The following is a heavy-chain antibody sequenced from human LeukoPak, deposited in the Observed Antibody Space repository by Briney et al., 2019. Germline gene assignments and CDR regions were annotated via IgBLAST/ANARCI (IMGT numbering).Heavy chain of an antibody. CDR1: GFTFSSYA. Sequence: GGSLRLSCAASGFTFSSYAMSWVRQAPGKGLEWVSSISGSGGSTYYADSVKGRFTISRDTSKNTLYLQMNSLRAEDTAVYYCAKDYSEDTVMVKVDYWGQGTLFTVSS. CDR2: ISGSGGST. D-gene: IGHD5-18*01. J-gene: IGHJ4*02. V-gene: IGHV3-23*01. CDR3: AKDYSEDTVMVKVDY.